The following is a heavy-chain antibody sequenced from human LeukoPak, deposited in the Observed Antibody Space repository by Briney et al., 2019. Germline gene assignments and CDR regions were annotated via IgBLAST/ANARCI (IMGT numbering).Heavy chain of an antibody. V-gene: IGHV3-43D*04. CDR3: AKDTYGSGSYGGIDY. Sequence: PGGSLRLSCAASGFTFDDYAMHWVRQAPGKGLEWVSLISWDGGSTYYADSVKGRFTISRDNSKNSLYLQMNSLRAEDTALYYCAKDTYGSGSYGGIDYWGQGTLVTVSS. D-gene: IGHD3-10*01. CDR2: ISWDGGST. J-gene: IGHJ4*02. CDR1: GFTFDDYA.